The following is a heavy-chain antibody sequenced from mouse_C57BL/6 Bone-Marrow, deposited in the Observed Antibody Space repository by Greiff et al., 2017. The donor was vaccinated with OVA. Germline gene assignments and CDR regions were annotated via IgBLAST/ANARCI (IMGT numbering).Heavy chain of an antibody. Sequence: QVQLQQSGAELVRPGPSVKLSCKASGYTFTSYWMHWVKQRPGQGLEWIGVIDPSDSYTNYNQKFKGKATLTVDTSSSTAYMQLSSLTSEDSAVYYCARPTGSSWDWGQGTTLTVSS. CDR3: ARPTGSSWD. J-gene: IGHJ2*01. CDR2: IDPSDSYT. CDR1: GYTFTSYW. D-gene: IGHD4-1*02. V-gene: IGHV1-59*01.